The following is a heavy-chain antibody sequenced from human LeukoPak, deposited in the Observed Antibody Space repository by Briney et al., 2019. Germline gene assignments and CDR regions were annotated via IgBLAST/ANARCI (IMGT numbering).Heavy chain of an antibody. Sequence: SVKVSCKASGGTFSSYAISWVRQAPGQGLEWMGGIIPIFGTANYAQKFQGRVTITADESTSTAYMELSSLRSEDTAVYYCANQRVLGYCSSTSCYAGFDYWGQGTLVTVSS. D-gene: IGHD2-2*01. J-gene: IGHJ4*02. CDR1: GGTFSSYA. CDR2: IIPIFGTA. V-gene: IGHV1-69*13. CDR3: ANQRVLGYCSSTSCYAGFDY.